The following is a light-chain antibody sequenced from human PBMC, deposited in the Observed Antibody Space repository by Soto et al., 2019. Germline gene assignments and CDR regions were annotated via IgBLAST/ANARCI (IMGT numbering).Light chain of an antibody. J-gene: IGKJ1*01. CDR2: AAS. V-gene: IGKV1-39*01. CDR3: QQSYSTTWT. Sequence: DIQMTQSPSSLSASVGDRVTITCRASQGISTSLNWYQQKPGKAPKLLIYAASSLQSGVPSRFSGSGSETDFTLTISGPQPEDFATYSCQQSYSTTWTFGQGTKVDIK. CDR1: QGISTS.